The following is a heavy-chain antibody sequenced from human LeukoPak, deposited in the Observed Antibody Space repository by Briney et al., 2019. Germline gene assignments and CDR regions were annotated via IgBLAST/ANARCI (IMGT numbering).Heavy chain of an antibody. V-gene: IGHV4-59*01. CDR3: AKGGPEASAGLSWFDP. CDR2: IYYSGST. Sequence: PSETLSLTCTVSGGSISSYYWSWIRQPPWKGLEWIGYIYYSGSTNYNPSLKSRVTISVDTSKNQFSLKLSSVTAADTAVYYCAKGGPEASAGLSWFDPWGQGTLVTVSS. D-gene: IGHD1-14*01. CDR1: GGSISSYY. J-gene: IGHJ5*02.